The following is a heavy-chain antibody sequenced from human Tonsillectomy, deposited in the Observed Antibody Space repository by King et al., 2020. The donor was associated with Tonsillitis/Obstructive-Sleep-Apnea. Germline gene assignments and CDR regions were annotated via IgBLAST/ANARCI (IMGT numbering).Heavy chain of an antibody. J-gene: IGHJ3*02. D-gene: IGHD3-10*01. CDR2: IYWDDDK. CDR3: AHIPDGSGSYYNPAFDI. CDR1: GFSLSTSGVG. V-gene: IGHV2-5*02. Sequence: TLKESGPTLVKPTQTLTLTCTFSGFSLSTSGVGVGWIRQPPGKALEWLALIYWDDDKRYSPSLKSRLTITKDTSKNQVVLTMTNMDPVETATYYCAHIPDGSGSYYNPAFDIWGQGTMVTVSS.